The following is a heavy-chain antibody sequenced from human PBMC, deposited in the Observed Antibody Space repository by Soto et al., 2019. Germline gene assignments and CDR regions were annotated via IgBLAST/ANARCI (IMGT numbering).Heavy chain of an antibody. CDR1: GYSFTSYW. CDR2: IYPGDSDT. CDR3: ARTAAAGKYYYGLDV. V-gene: IGHV5-51*01. J-gene: IGHJ6*02. Sequence: PGESLKISCQGSGYSFTSYWIGWVRQMPGKGLECMEIIYPGDSDTRYSPSFQGQVTISADKSISTAYLQWSSLKASDTAMYYCARTAAAGKYYYGLDVWGQGTTVTVSS. D-gene: IGHD6-13*01.